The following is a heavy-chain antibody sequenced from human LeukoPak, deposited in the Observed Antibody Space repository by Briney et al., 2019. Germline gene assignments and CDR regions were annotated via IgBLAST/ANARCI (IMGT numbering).Heavy chain of an antibody. CDR3: ARGLGYCSSTSCYFDY. Sequence: GESLKISCKGSEYSFTSYWIGWVRQMPGKGLEWMGIIYPGDSDTRYSPSFQGQVTISADKSISTAYLQWSSLKASDTAMYYCARGLGYCSSTSCYFDYWGQGTLVTVSS. J-gene: IGHJ4*02. D-gene: IGHD2-2*01. CDR1: EYSFTSYW. V-gene: IGHV5-51*01. CDR2: IYPGDSDT.